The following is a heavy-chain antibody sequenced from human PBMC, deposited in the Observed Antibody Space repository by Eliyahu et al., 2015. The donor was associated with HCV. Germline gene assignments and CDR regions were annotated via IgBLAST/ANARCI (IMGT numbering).Heavy chain of an antibody. CDR2: ISYDGNHK. V-gene: IGHV3-30*18. D-gene: IGHD3-10*01. Sequence: QVQLVESGGGVVQPGRSLRLSCAASGVTFSTYGMHWVRQAPGKGLEWVAVISYDGNHKYYADSVKGRFTISRDNSKNTLYLQMNSLRAEDTAVYYCANLEPGSGNYHSPFHGGALDIWGQGTMVTVS. J-gene: IGHJ3*02. CDR3: ANLEPGSGNYHSPFHGGALDI. CDR1: GVTFSTYG.